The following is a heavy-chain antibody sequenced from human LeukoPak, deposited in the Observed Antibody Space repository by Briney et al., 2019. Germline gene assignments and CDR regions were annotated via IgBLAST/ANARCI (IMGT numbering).Heavy chain of an antibody. CDR3: ASHPYYYGSGTI. D-gene: IGHD3-10*01. CDR2: INHSGST. J-gene: IGHJ4*02. Sequence: SETLSLTCAVYGGSFSGYYWSWIRQPPGKGLEWIGEINHSGSTNYNPSLKSRVTISVDTSKNQFSLKLSSVTAADTAVYYCASHPYYYGSGTIWGQGTLVTVSS. V-gene: IGHV4-34*01. CDR1: GGSFSGYY.